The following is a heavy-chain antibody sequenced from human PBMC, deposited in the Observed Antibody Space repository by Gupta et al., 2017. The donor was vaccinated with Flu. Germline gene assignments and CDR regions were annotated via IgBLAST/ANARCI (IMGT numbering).Heavy chain of an antibody. CDR3: ARDPRGAQGMDV. CDR2: ISSGSDYI. D-gene: IGHD3-10*01. J-gene: IGHJ6*02. V-gene: IGHV3-21*01. CDR1: GFTYSAYS. Sequence: EVHLVESGGDLVKPGGSLRLSCTASGFTYSAYSMNWVRQAPGKGLEWVSSISSGSDYIYYADSVKGRFTSSRDNAMKSLYLQMNSLRAEDTAVYYCARDPRGAQGMDVWGQGTTVSVSS.